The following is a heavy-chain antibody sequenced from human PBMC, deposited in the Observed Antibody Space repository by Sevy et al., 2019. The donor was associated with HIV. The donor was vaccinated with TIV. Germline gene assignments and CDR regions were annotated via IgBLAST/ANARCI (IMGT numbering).Heavy chain of an antibody. V-gene: IGHV3-74*01. D-gene: IGHD3-10*01. CDR3: ARGSRTSYFYNGMDV. J-gene: IGHJ6*02. CDR2: IKSDGSST. Sequence: GESLKISCVASGFTFSSYWMHWVRQAPGKGLVWVSRIKSDGSSTNYADSVKGRFTISRDNAKNTLYVQMNSLRGEDTAVYDCARGSRTSYFYNGMDVWGQGTAVTVSS. CDR1: GFTFSSYW.